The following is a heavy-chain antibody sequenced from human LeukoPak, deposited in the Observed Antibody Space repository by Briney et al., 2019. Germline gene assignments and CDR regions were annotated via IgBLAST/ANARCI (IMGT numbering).Heavy chain of an antibody. J-gene: IGHJ3*02. D-gene: IGHD7-27*01. CDR1: GFTFSSYG. CDR3: ARQNWADAFDI. CDR2: ISYDGSNK. Sequence: PGGSLRLSCAASGFTFSSYGMHWVRQAPGKGLEWVAVISYDGSNKYYADSVKGRFTISRDNSKNTLYLQMNSLRAEDTAVYYCARQNWADAFDIWGQGTMVTVSS. V-gene: IGHV3-30*03.